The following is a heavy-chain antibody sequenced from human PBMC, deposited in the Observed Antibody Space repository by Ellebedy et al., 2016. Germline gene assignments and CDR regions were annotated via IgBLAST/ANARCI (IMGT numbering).Heavy chain of an antibody. D-gene: IGHD5-18*01. CDR2: ITRNTDII. Sequence: GGSLRLSXAASGFPFDDYAMHWVRQAPGKGLEWISGITRNTDIIGYADSVWGRFTISRDNAKNSLYLQMNNLRVEDTAVYYCAKGSAETSMVVDYWGQGTLVTVSS. V-gene: IGHV3-9*01. J-gene: IGHJ4*02. CDR3: AKGSAETSMVVDY. CDR1: GFPFDDYA.